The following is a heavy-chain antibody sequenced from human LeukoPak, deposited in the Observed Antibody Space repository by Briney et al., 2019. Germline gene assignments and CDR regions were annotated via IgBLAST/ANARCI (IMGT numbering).Heavy chain of an antibody. CDR3: ARSTVAGTMEEFEFDY. D-gene: IGHD6-19*01. V-gene: IGHV4-39*01. CDR1: GGSISSSSYY. J-gene: IGHJ4*02. Sequence: PSETLSLTCTVSGGSISSSSYYWGWIRQPPGKGLEWIGSIYYSGSTYYNPSLKSRVTISVDTSKNQFSLKLSSVTAADTAVYYCARSTVAGTMEEFEFDYWGQGTLVTVSS. CDR2: IYYSGST.